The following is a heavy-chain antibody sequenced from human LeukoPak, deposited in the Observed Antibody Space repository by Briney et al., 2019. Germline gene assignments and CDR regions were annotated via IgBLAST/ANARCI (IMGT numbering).Heavy chain of an antibody. CDR2: INPSGGST. J-gene: IGHJ4*02. V-gene: IGHV1-46*01. CDR1: GYTFTSYY. D-gene: IGHD3-10*01. CDR3: ARSQRRYYYGSGSYYNYGY. Sequence: ASVKDSCKASGYTFTSYYMHWVRQAPRQGLEWMGIINPSGGSTSYAQKFQGRVTMTRDTSTSTVYMELSSLRSEDTAAYYCARSQRRYYYGSGSYYNYGYWGQGTLVTVSS.